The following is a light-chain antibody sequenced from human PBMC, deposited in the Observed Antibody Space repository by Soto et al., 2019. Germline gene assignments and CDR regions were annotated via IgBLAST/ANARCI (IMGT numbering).Light chain of an antibody. Sequence: QSVLTQPPSVSGAPGQRVTISCTGSSSNIGAGYDVHWYQQLPGTAPKLLIYGNSNRPSGVPDRFSGSKSGTSASLAITGLQAEDAADYYCQSYDSRLSGSVFGTGTKX. V-gene: IGLV1-40*01. CDR3: QSYDSRLSGSV. CDR1: SSNIGAGYD. CDR2: GNS. J-gene: IGLJ1*01.